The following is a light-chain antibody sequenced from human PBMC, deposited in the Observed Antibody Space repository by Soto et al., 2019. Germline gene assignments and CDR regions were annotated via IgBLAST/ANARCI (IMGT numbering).Light chain of an antibody. J-gene: IGKJ5*01. CDR3: QQYSNWPQIT. Sequence: ETVMTQSPGTLSVSLGERATLSCRASQSVSIHLAWYQQKPGQAPRLLIYDTSTRATGIPARFSGSGSGTEFTLTISSLQSEDFAVYYCQQYSNWPQITFGQGTRLDIX. CDR1: QSVSIH. V-gene: IGKV3-15*01. CDR2: DTS.